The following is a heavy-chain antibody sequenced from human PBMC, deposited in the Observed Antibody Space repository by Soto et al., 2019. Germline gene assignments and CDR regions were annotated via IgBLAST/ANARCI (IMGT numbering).Heavy chain of an antibody. CDR1: GGTFSSYA. Sequence: SVKVSCKASGGTFSSYAISWVRQAPGQGLEWMGGIIPIFGTANYAQKFQGRVTITADKSTSAAYMELSSLRSEDTAVYYCARELTIFGVVTDYYGMDVWGQGTTVTVSS. V-gene: IGHV1-69*06. J-gene: IGHJ6*02. CDR2: IIPIFGTA. CDR3: ARELTIFGVVTDYYGMDV. D-gene: IGHD3-3*01.